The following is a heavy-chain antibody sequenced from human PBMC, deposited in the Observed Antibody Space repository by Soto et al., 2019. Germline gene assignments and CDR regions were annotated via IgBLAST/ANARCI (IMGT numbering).Heavy chain of an antibody. CDR2: INANSGGT. D-gene: IGHD5-12*01. J-gene: IGHJ6*03. Sequence: ASVKVSCKASGYTFTGYYMHWVRQAPGQGLEWMGWINANSGGTNYAQKFQGWVTKTSDTSISAANMELSRLRSDDTALYYCARDGSVDIVASITPYYYYYMDVWGKGTTVTVSS. CDR3: ARDGSVDIVASITPYYYYYMDV. V-gene: IGHV1-2*04. CDR1: GYTFTGYY.